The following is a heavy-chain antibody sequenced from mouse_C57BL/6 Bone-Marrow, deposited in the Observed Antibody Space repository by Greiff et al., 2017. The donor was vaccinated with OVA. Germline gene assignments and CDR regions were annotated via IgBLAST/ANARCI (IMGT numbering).Heavy chain of an antibody. D-gene: IGHD1-1*01. V-gene: IGHV14-4*01. CDR3: TLYYCGSSPYAIDY. Sequence: EVQLQQSGAELVRPGASVKLSCTASGFNIKDDYMHWVKQRPEQGLEWIGWIDPENGDTEYASKFQGKATITADTSSNTAYLQLSSLTSEDTAVSYCTLYYCGSSPYAIDYWGQGTSVTVSS. CDR1: GFNIKDDY. CDR2: IDPENGDT. J-gene: IGHJ4*01.